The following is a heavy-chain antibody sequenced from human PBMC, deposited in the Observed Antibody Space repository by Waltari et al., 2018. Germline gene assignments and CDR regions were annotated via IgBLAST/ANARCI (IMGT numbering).Heavy chain of an antibody. CDR2: ISSSSSYI. V-gene: IGHV3-21*01. Sequence: EVQLVESGGGLVKPGGSLRLSCAASGFTFSSYSMNWVRQAPGKGLEWVSSISSSSSYINYADSGKGRCTISRDNAKNSLYLQMNSLRAEDTAVYYCARFVQQLAGPFYYYYGMDVWGQGTTVTVSS. CDR1: GFTFSSYS. CDR3: ARFVQQLAGPFYYYYGMDV. D-gene: IGHD6-13*01. J-gene: IGHJ6*02.